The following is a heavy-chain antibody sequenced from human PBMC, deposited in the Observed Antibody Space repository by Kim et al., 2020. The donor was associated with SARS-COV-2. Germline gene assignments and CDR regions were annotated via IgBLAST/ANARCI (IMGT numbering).Heavy chain of an antibody. CDR2: IKQDGSEK. V-gene: IGHV3-7*01. CDR3: ARGYCSSTSCYDYYGMDV. Sequence: GGSLRLSCAASGFTFSSYWMSWVRQAPGKGLEWVANIKQDGSEKYYVDSVKGRFTISRDNAKNSLYLQMNSLRAEDTAVYYCARGYCSSTSCYDYYGMDVWGQGTTVTVSS. D-gene: IGHD2-2*01. CDR1: GFTFSSYW. J-gene: IGHJ6*02.